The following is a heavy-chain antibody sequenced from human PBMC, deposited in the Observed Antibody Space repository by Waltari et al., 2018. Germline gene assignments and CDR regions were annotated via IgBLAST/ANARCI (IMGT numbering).Heavy chain of an antibody. CDR2: INPSGGGT. J-gene: IGHJ4*02. V-gene: IGHV1-46*01. Sequence: QVQLVQSGAEVKRPGAAVKVSCKASGYTFTDFSMHWVRQAPGQGLEWRGRINPSGGGTTYTQKCQDRGTMTRDTSTNTVYMELSSLISEDTAVYYCARAGTTLIWGVAEWGQGTLVTVSS. CDR3: ARAGTTLIWGVAE. D-gene: IGHD3-10*01. CDR1: GYTFTDFS.